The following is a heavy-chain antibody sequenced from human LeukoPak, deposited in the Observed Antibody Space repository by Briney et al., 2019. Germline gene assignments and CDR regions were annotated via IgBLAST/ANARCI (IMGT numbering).Heavy chain of an antibody. Sequence: GASVKVSCKASGGTFSSYAISWVRQAPGQGLEWMGRIIPIFGTANYAQKFQGRVTITTDESTSTAYMELSRLRSDDTAVYYCARVEAYYYDSSGWGNLDYWGQGTLVTVSS. CDR2: IIPIFGTA. CDR3: ARVEAYYYDSSGWGNLDY. J-gene: IGHJ4*02. CDR1: GGTFSSYA. V-gene: IGHV1-69*05. D-gene: IGHD3-22*01.